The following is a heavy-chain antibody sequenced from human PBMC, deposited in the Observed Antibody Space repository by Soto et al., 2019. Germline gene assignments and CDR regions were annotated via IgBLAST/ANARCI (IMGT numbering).Heavy chain of an antibody. CDR1: GFTFSSYV. CDR3: AKGRGYCSGGSCYSLDYGMDV. J-gene: IGHJ6*02. D-gene: IGHD2-15*01. Sequence: XESLRLSCAASGFTFSSYVMHWVRQAPGKGLEWVAVISYDGSNKYYADSVKGRFTISRDNSKNTLYLQMNSLRAEDTAVYYCAKGRGYCSGGSCYSLDYGMDVWGQGTTVTVSS. CDR2: ISYDGSNK. V-gene: IGHV3-30*18.